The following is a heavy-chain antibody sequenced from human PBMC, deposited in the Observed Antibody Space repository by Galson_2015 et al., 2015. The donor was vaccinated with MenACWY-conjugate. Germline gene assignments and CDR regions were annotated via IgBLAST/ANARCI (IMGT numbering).Heavy chain of an antibody. J-gene: IGHJ4*02. CDR2: IKADGSFS. Sequence: LRLSCAASGFTFNNYWLHWVRPPPGKGLEWISYIKADGSFSNYADSVKGRFTISTDNAKNMVYLQMDGLGDEDTAVYFCARDNNWSFDSWGQGTLVTVSS. D-gene: IGHD1-1*01. CDR1: GFTFNNYW. CDR3: ARDNNWSFDS. V-gene: IGHV3-74*01.